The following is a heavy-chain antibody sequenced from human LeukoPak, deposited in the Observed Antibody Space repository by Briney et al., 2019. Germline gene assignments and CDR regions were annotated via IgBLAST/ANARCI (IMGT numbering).Heavy chain of an antibody. CDR1: GYTFTGYY. J-gene: IGHJ4*02. D-gene: IGHD3-3*01. CDR2: INPNSGDT. V-gene: IGHV1-2*02. CDR3: ARQTVTRDFDY. Sequence: ASVKVSCEASGYTFTGYYLHWVRQAPGQGLEWMGWINPNSGDTNYAQHFQGRVTMTGDTSISTAFMELTSLRSDDTAVYYCARQTVTRDFDYWGQGTLVTVSS.